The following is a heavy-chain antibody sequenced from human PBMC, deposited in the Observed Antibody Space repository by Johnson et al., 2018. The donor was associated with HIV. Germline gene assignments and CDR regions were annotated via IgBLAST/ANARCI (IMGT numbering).Heavy chain of an antibody. CDR1: GFTFSSYA. D-gene: IGHD2-15*01. J-gene: IGHJ3*02. Sequence: VQLVESGGGLVQPGGSLRLSCAASGFTFSSYAMSWVRQAPGKGLEWVSAISGNGGNTYYADSVKGRFTISRDSSKNTLYLQMNSLRAEDTAVYYCASYWSGGSCYRRSPSDAFDIWGQGTMVTVSS. V-gene: IGHV3-23*04. CDR3: ASYWSGGSCYRRSPSDAFDI. CDR2: ISGNGGNT.